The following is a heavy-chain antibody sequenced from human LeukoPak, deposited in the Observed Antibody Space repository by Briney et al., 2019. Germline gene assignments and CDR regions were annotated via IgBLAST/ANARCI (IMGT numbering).Heavy chain of an antibody. V-gene: IGHV1-46*01. J-gene: IGHJ4*02. D-gene: IGHD2-21*02. CDR3: ARVGATGATADN. Sequence: ASVKVSCKASGYIFTTYFMHWLRQAAGQGPEWMGIINPRGGSTDYAQKFQDRITMTSDTSTSTLYMELKSLKSEDTAVYFCARVGATGATADNWGQGTLVTVSS. CDR1: GYIFTTYF. CDR2: INPRGGST.